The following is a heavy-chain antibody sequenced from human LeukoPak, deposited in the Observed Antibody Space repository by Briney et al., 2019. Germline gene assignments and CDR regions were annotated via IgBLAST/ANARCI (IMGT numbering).Heavy chain of an antibody. CDR1: GFTFSNYS. V-gene: IGHV3-21*01. D-gene: IGHD3-16*02. Sequence: PGGSLRLSCAASGFTFSNYSMNWARQAPGKGLEWVSSISSRSSYIYYADSVKGRFTISRDNAKNSLYLQMNSLRAEDTAVYYCARDYDYVWGSYRAPLGYWGQGTLVTVSS. CDR2: ISSRSSYI. J-gene: IGHJ4*02. CDR3: ARDYDYVWGSYRAPLGY.